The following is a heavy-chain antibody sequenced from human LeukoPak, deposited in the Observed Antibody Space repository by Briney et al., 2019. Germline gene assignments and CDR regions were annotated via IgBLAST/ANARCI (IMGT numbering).Heavy chain of an antibody. CDR3: ATVAPITMVRGVIITKPSHYYYYGMDV. J-gene: IGHJ6*02. CDR1: GYTLTELS. V-gene: IGHV1-24*01. D-gene: IGHD3-10*01. CDR2: FDPEDGET. Sequence: GASVKVSFKVSGYTLTELSMHWVRQAPGKGLGWMGGFDPEDGETIYAQKFQGRVTMTEDTSTDTAYMELSSLRSEDTAVYYCATVAPITMVRGVIITKPSHYYYYGMDVWGQGTTVTVSS.